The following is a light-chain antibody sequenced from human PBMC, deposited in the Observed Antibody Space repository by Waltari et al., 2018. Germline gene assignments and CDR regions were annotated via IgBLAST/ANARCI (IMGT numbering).Light chain of an antibody. CDR3: QQYYTAPVT. J-gene: IGKJ3*01. CDR2: WAS. CDR1: QSVFYSPYSKNY. V-gene: IGKV4-1*01. Sequence: DIVMTQSPESLGVSLGERATINCKSSQSVFYSPYSKNYLAWYQQTPGQPPKLLISWASTRESGVPDRFSGGGSGTDFTLTISSLQAEDVAVYYCQQYYTAPVTFGPGTKVDIK.